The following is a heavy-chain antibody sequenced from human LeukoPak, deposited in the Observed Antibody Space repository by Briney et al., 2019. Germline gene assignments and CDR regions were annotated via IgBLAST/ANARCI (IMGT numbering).Heavy chain of an antibody. CDR2: INYVGSN. J-gene: IGHJ3*01. V-gene: IGHV4-34*01. Sequence: PSETLSLTCAVSGGTLSAYFWSWVRQAPGKGPEWIGEINYVGSNNYNPSLKDRVSISSDACKNQFYLELTSVTAADTAVYYCASFYDVYAFDFGGRGTMVTVSS. D-gene: IGHD3-16*01. CDR3: ASFYDVYAFDF. CDR1: GGTLSAYF.